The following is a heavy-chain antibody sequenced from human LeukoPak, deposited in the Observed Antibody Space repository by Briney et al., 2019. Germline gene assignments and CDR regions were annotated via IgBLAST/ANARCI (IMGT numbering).Heavy chain of an antibody. Sequence: ASVKVSCKASGYTFTGYYMHWVRQAPGQGLEWMGWINPNSGGTNYAQKFQGRVTMTRDTSISTAYMELSRLRSDDTAVYYCARDLGGFEAFDYWGQGALVTVSS. J-gene: IGHJ4*02. CDR3: ARDLGGFEAFDY. CDR1: GYTFTGYY. CDR2: INPNSGGT. V-gene: IGHV1-2*02.